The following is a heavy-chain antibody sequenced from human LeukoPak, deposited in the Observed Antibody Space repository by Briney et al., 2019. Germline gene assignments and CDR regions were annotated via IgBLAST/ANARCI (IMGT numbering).Heavy chain of an antibody. Sequence: SETLSLTCAVYGGSFSGYYWSWIRQPPGKGLEWIGEINHSGSTNYNPSLKSRVTISVDTSKNQFSLKLSSVTAADTAVYYCARAPDYDFWSGYYWGDYMDVWGKGTTVTVSS. CDR2: INHSGST. D-gene: IGHD3-3*01. CDR3: ARAPDYDFWSGYYWGDYMDV. V-gene: IGHV4-34*01. CDR1: GGSFSGYY. J-gene: IGHJ6*03.